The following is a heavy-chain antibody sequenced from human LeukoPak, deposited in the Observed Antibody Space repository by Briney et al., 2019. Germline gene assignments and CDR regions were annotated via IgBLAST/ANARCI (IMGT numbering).Heavy chain of an antibody. Sequence: PSETLSLTCAVYGGSFSGYYWSWVRQPPGKGLEWIGEINHSGSTNYNPSLKSRVTISVDTSKNQFSLKLSSVTAADTAVYYCARGLSGVGATNDYGGQGTRVTVSS. J-gene: IGHJ4*02. D-gene: IGHD1-26*01. CDR1: GGSFSGYY. CDR3: ARGLSGVGATNDY. CDR2: INHSGST. V-gene: IGHV4-34*01.